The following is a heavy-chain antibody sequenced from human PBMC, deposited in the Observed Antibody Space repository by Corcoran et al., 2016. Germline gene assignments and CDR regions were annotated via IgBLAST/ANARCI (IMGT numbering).Heavy chain of an antibody. D-gene: IGHD1-7*01. CDR3: ARSFGTGTTSPYFDY. V-gene: IGHV5-51*01. CDR2: IYPGDADT. J-gene: IGHJ4*02. Sequence: EVQLVQSGAEVKKPGESLKISCKDSGYSFTSYWIGWVRQMPGKGLEWMGIIYPGDADTRYSPSFQGQVTIPADKSISTAYLQWRSLKASDTAMYDCARSFGTGTTSPYFDYWGQGTLVTVSS. CDR1: GYSFTSYW.